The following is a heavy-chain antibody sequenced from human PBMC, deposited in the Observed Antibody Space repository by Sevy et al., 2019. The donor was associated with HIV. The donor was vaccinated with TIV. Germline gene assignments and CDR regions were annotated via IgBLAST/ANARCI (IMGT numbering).Heavy chain of an antibody. V-gene: IGHV5-51*01. CDR2: IHPADSDT. CDR3: ARQGDLDYFDY. D-gene: IGHD1-1*01. CDR1: GYNFTPYW. J-gene: IGHJ4*02. Sequence: GGSLRLSCKGTGYNFTPYWVGWVRQKPGQGLEWLGIIHPADSDTGYSPSFEGQVTISVDNSITTVYLKWSSLKASDTAMYYCARQGDLDYFDYWGQGTLVTVSS.